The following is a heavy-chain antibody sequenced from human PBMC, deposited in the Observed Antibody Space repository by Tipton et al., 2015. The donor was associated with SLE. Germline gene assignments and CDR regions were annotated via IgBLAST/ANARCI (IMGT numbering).Heavy chain of an antibody. CDR1: GGSISSSNW. CDR2: IYHSGST. V-gene: IGHV4-4*02. Sequence: TLFLTCAVSGGSISSSNWWSWVRQPPGKGLEWIGEIYHSGSTNYNPSLKSRVTISVDKSKNQFSLKLSSVTAADTAVYYCARVGTYYDFWSGYSIHYMDVWGKGTTVTVSS. D-gene: IGHD3-3*01. J-gene: IGHJ6*03. CDR3: ARVGTYYDFWSGYSIHYMDV.